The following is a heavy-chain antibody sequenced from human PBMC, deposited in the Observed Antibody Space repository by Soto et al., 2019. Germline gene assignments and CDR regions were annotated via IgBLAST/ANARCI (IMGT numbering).Heavy chain of an antibody. V-gene: IGHV3-7*03. CDR1: GFTFSTYW. J-gene: IGHJ4*02. D-gene: IGHD3-16*01. CDR2: INPDGDVV. CDR3: AGWGGHDYNY. Sequence: EVQLLGSGGGLVQPGGSLRRSCVGSGFTFSTYWMNWVRQAPGMGLEWVANINPDGDVVMYVDSVKGRFTTSRDNARNSLYLQMNSLRVDDTAVYFCAGWGGHDYNYWGQGIQVTVSS.